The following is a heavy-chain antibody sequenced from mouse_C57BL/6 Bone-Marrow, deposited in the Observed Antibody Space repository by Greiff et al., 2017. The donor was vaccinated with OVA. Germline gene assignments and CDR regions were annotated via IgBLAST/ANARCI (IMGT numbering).Heavy chain of an antibody. CDR2: LDPSDSYT. V-gene: IGHV1-69*01. J-gene: IGHJ3*01. CDR3: AKGDDSLAY. D-gene: IGHD2-12*01. Sequence: QVQLQQPGAELVMPGASVKLSCKASGYTFTSYWMHWVKQRPGQGLEWIGELDPSDSYTNYNQKFKGKSTLTVDNSSSTAYMQLSSLTSEDSAVYYCAKGDDSLAYWGQGTLVTVSA. CDR1: GYTFTSYW.